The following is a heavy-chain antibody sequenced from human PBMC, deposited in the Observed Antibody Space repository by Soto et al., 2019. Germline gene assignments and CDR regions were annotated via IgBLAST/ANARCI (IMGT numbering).Heavy chain of an antibody. J-gene: IGHJ4*02. CDR3: TTGFRWFGEF. CDR2: IKSNSDGGTT. CDR1: EFTFSNAW. D-gene: IGHD3-10*01. V-gene: IGHV3-15*01. Sequence: EVQLVESGGGLVKPGGSLRLSCAASEFTFSNAWVTWVRQAPGKGLEWVGRIKSNSDGGTTDYAAPVEGRFTVSRDDSPNTLYLQMNRLKNEDTTIYYCTTGFRWFGEFWGQGTLVTVSS.